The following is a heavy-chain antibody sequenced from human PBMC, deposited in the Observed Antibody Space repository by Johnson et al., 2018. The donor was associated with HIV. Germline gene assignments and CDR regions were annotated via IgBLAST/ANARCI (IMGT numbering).Heavy chain of an antibody. CDR3: ARDWGDI. J-gene: IGHJ3*02. V-gene: IGHV3-20*04. D-gene: IGHD3-16*01. CDR2: INWNGGSK. Sequence: EVQLVESGGGVVQPGGSLRLSCAASGFTFSNYGMAWVRQAPGKGLEWVAGINWNGGSKDYVDSVKGRFTISRDNAKNSLYLQMNSLRAEDTAVYYCARDWGDIWGQGTMVTVSS. CDR1: GFTFSNYG.